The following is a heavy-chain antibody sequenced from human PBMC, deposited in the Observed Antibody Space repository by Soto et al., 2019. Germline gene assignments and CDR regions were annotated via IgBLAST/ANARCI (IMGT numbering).Heavy chain of an antibody. Sequence: GGSLRLSCAASGFTFDDYAMHWVRQAPGKGLEWVSGISWNSGNIGYADSVKGRFTISRDNAKNSLFLQMNSLRAEDTAFYYCAKDKGYRSGVNIFDGWGQGTLVTVSS. CDR2: ISWNSGNI. V-gene: IGHV3-9*01. J-gene: IGHJ4*02. D-gene: IGHD6-19*01. CDR3: AKDKGYRSGVNIFDG. CDR1: GFTFDDYA.